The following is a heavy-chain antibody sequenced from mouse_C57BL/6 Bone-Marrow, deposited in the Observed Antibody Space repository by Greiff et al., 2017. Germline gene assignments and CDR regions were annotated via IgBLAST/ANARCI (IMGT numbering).Heavy chain of an antibody. Sequence: EVMLVESGGGLVKPGGSLKLSCAASGFTFSSYAMSWVRQTPDKRLEWVATISDGGSYTYYPDNVKGRFTISRDNAKNNLYLQMSQLKSEDTAMYYCARLLCFYAMDYWGQGTSVTVSS. D-gene: IGHD1-1*02. CDR3: ARLLCFYAMDY. V-gene: IGHV5-4*03. CDR2: ISDGGSYT. J-gene: IGHJ4*01. CDR1: GFTFSSYA.